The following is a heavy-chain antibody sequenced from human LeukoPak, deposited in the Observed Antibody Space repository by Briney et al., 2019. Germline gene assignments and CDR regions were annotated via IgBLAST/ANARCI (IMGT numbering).Heavy chain of an antibody. V-gene: IGHV4-39*07. CDR1: GGSISSSSYY. Sequence: SETLSLTCTVSGGSISSSSYYWGWIRQPPGKGLEWIGSIYYSGSTYYNPSLKSRVTISVDTSKNQFSLKLSSVTAADTAVYYCARVCDYPYYYFDCWGQGTLVTVSS. CDR2: IYYSGST. D-gene: IGHD4-17*01. CDR3: ARVCDYPYYYFDC. J-gene: IGHJ4*02.